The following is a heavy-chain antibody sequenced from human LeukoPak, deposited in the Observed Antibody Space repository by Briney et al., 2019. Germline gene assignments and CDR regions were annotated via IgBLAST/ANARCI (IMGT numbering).Heavy chain of an antibody. J-gene: IGHJ6*03. Sequence: GGSLRLSCAASGFTFDDYAMHWVRQATGKGLEWVSLIDWDGGTSYYADSVKGRFTISRDNSKNSLYLQMNSLRGEDTALYYCAKDNGVGYSHYYMDVWGKGTTVTVSS. CDR2: IDWDGGTS. V-gene: IGHV3-43D*03. D-gene: IGHD5-18*01. CDR3: AKDNGVGYSHYYMDV. CDR1: GFTFDDYA.